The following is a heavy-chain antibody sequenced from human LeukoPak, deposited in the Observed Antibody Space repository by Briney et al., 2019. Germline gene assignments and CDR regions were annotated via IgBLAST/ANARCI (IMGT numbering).Heavy chain of an antibody. J-gene: IGHJ2*01. CDR3: VKRFNWYCDL. D-gene: IGHD3-16*01. CDR1: GFSFSDYG. V-gene: IGHV3-33*06. CDR2: IWYDGSIK. Sequence: GGSLGLSCAASGFSFSDYGVHWVRQAPGKGLEWVAVIWYDGSIKYYRDSVKGRFTISRDNSRNTVYLQMNNLRAEDTAVYYCVKRFNWYCDLWGRGPLVTVSS.